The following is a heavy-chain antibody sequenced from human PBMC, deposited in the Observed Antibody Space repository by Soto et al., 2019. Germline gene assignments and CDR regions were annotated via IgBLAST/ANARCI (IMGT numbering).Heavy chain of an antibody. J-gene: IGHJ4*02. CDR3: ARPPLPGYSIHFNS. CDR1: GYIFIDYW. CDR2: VYPRDSDT. Sequence: GESLKISCKASGYIFIDYWIGWVRQMPGKGLEWMGIVYPRDSDTRYSPSFQGQVTISADRSTGTAFLQWRSLKASDTALYYCARPPLPGYSIHFNSWGQGTLVTVS. V-gene: IGHV5-51*01. D-gene: IGHD2-15*01.